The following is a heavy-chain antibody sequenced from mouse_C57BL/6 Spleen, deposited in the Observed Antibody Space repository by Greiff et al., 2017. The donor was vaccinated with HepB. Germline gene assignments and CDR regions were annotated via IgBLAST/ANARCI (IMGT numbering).Heavy chain of an antibody. D-gene: IGHD1-1*01. Sequence: QVHVKQSGPGLVQPSQSLSITCTVSGFSLTSYGVHWVRQSPGKGLEWLGVIWSGGSTDYNAAFISRLSISKDNSKSQVFFKMNSLQADDTAIYYCAGTTVVATPFAYWGQGTLVTVSA. CDR2: IWSGGST. CDR1: GFSLTSYG. CDR3: AGTTVVATPFAY. V-gene: IGHV2-2*01. J-gene: IGHJ3*01.